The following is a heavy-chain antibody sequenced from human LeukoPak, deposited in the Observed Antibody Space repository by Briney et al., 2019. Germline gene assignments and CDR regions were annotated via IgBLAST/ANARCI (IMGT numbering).Heavy chain of an antibody. J-gene: IGHJ3*02. V-gene: IGHV3-23*01. CDR2: ISGSGGST. D-gene: IGHD3-22*01. CDR1: GFTFRRFV. CDR3: AKDRSYYDSSGYSDAFDI. Sequence: GGSLRLSCAASGFTFRRFVMSWVRQAPGKGLEWVSAISGSGGSTYYADSVKGRFTISRDNSKNTLYLQMNSLRAEDTAVYYCAKDRSYYDSSGYSDAFDIWGQGTMVTVSS.